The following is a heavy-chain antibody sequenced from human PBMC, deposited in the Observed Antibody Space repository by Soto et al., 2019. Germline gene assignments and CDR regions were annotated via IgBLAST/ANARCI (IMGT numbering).Heavy chain of an antibody. CDR1: GFTFSSYG. D-gene: IGHD6-13*01. CDR3: ARDSPGGLYSSHLDY. J-gene: IGHJ4*02. V-gene: IGHV3-33*01. CDR2: IWYDGSNK. Sequence: PGGSLRLSCAASGFTFSSYGMHWVRQAPGKGLEWVAVIWYDGSNKYYADSVKGRFTISRDNSKNTLYLQMNSLRAEDTAVYYCARDSPGGLYSSHLDYWGQGTLVTVSS.